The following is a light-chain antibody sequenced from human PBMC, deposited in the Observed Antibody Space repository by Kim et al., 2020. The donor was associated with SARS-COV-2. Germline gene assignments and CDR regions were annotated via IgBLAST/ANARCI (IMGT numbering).Light chain of an antibody. CDR1: SSNIGADYD. J-gene: IGLJ3*02. V-gene: IGLV1-40*01. CDR3: QSFDSSLSGWV. Sequence: RVTISCNGISSNIGADYDVHWYQYLPGTVPKRLCYSNSNRPSGVRDRLSGSKSGTSASLAITGLQAEDEADYYCQSFDSSLSGWVFGGGTQLTVL. CDR2: SNS.